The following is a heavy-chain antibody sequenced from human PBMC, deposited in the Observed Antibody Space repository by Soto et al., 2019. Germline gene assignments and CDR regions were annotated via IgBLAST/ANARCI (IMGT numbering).Heavy chain of an antibody. CDR1: GFTVSSNY. V-gene: IGHV3-66*03. CDR3: ASTMVRGVTRYYYYYGMDV. D-gene: IGHD3-10*01. CDR2: IYSCGST. Sequence: GGSLRLSCAASGFTVSSNYMSWVRQAPGKGLEWVSVIYSCGSTYYADSVKGRFTISRDNSKNTLYLQMNSLRAEDTAVYYCASTMVRGVTRYYYYYGMDVWGQGTTVTVSS. J-gene: IGHJ6*02.